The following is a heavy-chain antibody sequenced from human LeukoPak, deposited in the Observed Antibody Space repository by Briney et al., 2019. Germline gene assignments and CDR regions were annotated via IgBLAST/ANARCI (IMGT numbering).Heavy chain of an antibody. CDR1: GFTFSTYW. D-gene: IGHD3-10*01. CDR3: ARGSGAFDI. V-gene: IGHV3-7*01. J-gene: IGHJ3*02. Sequence: GGSLRLSCAVSGFTFSTYWMNWVRQAPGKGLEWVAKIKQNGSEKYYVDSVKGRFTISRDNVKNSLHLQMNSLRAEDTAVYYCARGSGAFDIWGQGTMVTVSS. CDR2: IKQNGSEK.